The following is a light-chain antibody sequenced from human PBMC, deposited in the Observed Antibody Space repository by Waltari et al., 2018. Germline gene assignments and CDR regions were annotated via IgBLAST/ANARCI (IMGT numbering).Light chain of an antibody. J-gene: IGKJ5*01. Sequence: AIQLTQSPSSLSASVGDRVTITCRASQGISSALAWYQQKPGKAPKLLIYDASSLESGVPSRFSGSGSGTDFTLTISSLQPEDFATYYCQQFNSFPITFGQGTRLEIK. CDR1: QGISSA. CDR2: DAS. V-gene: IGKV1-13*02. CDR3: QQFNSFPIT.